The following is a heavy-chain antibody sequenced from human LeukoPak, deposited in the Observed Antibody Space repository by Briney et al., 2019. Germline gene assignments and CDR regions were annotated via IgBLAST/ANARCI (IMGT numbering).Heavy chain of an antibody. V-gene: IGHV1-69*13. D-gene: IGHD3-10*01. CDR3: ARVLYGSGSYYNHYYYYYMDV. Sequence: ASVKVSCKAAGGTFSSYAISWVRQASGQGLEWMGGIIPIFGTANYAQKFQGRVTITADESTSTAYMELSSLRSEDTAVYYCARVLYGSGSYYNHYYYYYMDVWGKGTTVTISS. J-gene: IGHJ6*03. CDR2: IIPIFGTA. CDR1: GGTFSSYA.